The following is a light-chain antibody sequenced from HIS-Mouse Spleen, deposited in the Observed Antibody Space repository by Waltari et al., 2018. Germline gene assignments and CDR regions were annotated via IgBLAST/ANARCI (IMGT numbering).Light chain of an antibody. CDR1: SSDVGGYNS. J-gene: IGLJ2*01. CDR3: SSYTSSSTLV. V-gene: IGLV2-14*01. Sequence: QSALTQPASVSGSPGQSITISCTGTSSDVGGYNSVSWYQQHPVKAPKLMIYEVSNRPSGVSNRFSGSKSGNTASLTISGLQAEDEADYYCSSYTSSSTLVFGGGTKLTVL. CDR2: EVS.